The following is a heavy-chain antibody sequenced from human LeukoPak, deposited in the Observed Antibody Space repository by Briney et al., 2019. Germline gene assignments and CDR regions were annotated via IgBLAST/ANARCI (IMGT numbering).Heavy chain of an antibody. CDR2: IYPGESIYASENT. CDR1: GVSISAYY. J-gene: IGHJ4*02. V-gene: IGHV4-4*07. CDR3: ARVVRGVRYFDY. Sequence: SETLSLTCSVSGVSISAYYWSWIRQPAGKGLEWIGRIYPGESIYASENTNYNPSLKSRVTISVDTSKNQFSLKLSSVTAADTAVYYCARVVRGVRYFDYWGQGTLVTVSS. D-gene: IGHD3-10*01.